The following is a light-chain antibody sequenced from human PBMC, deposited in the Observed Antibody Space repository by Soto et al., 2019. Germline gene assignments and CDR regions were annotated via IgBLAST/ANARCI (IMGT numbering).Light chain of an antibody. V-gene: IGLV2-8*01. J-gene: IGLJ1*01. Sequence: QSVLTQPPSASGSPGQAVTISCTGTSSDVGGYNYVSWYQQHPGKAPKLIIYEVTVRPSGVPDRFSGSKSGNTASLTVSGLQAEDEADYYCTSYASSNKFYVFGTGTKVT. CDR1: SSDVGGYNY. CDR2: EVT. CDR3: TSYASSNKFYV.